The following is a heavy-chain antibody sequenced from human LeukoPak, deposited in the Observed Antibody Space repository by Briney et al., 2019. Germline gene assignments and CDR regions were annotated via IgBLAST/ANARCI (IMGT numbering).Heavy chain of an antibody. CDR1: GFTFSDYY. Sequence: GGSLRLSCAASGFTFSDYYMSWIRQAPGKGLEWVSYISSSGSTIYYADSVKGRFTISRDNAKNSLYLQVNSLRAEDMTVSYCVRGRQFEMVRGVMGYYYYYMDVWGKGTTVTVSS. J-gene: IGHJ6*03. D-gene: IGHD3-10*01. CDR3: VRGRQFEMVRGVMGYYYYYMDV. V-gene: IGHV3-11*01. CDR2: ISSSGSTI.